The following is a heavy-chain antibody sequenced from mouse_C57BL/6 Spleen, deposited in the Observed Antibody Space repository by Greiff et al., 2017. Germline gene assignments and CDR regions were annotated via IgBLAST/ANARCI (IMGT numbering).Heavy chain of an antibody. D-gene: IGHD1-1*01. Sequence: VQLQQPGAELVKPGASVKMSCKASGYTFTSYWITWVKQRPGQGLAWIGDIYPGSGSTNYNEKFKSKATLTVDTSSSTAYMQLSSLTSEDSAVXYCAREYYYGSRSFAYWGQGTLVTVSA. CDR3: AREYYYGSRSFAY. V-gene: IGHV1-55*01. CDR1: GYTFTSYW. CDR2: IYPGSGST. J-gene: IGHJ3*01.